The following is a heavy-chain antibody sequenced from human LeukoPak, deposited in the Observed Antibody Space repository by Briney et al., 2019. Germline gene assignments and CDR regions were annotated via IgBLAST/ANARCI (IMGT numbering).Heavy chain of an antibody. Sequence: SETLSLTCAVSGGSFSGYYWTWIRHPPRRGLEWIGEINHSGSTNYNPSLKSRVTISVDTSKSQFSLKLNSVTAADTAMYYCARGRDPYWGQGTLVTVSS. D-gene: IGHD5-24*01. CDR3: ARGRDPY. CDR2: INHSGST. CDR1: GGSFSGYY. J-gene: IGHJ4*02. V-gene: IGHV4-34*01.